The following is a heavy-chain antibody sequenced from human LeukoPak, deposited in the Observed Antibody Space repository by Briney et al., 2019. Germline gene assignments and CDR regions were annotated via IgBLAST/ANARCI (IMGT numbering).Heavy chain of an antibody. CDR3: ARVLPCGGDCYGTRVFDY. Sequence: PGGSLRLSCAASGFTFSDSYMSWIRQAPGKGLEWVSYISSSSSSTIYYADSVKGRFTISRDNAKNSLYLQMNSLRAEDTAVYYCARVLPCGGDCYGTRVFDYWGQGTLVTVSS. CDR2: ISSSSSSTI. V-gene: IGHV3-11*04. CDR1: GFTFSDSY. J-gene: IGHJ4*02. D-gene: IGHD2-21*01.